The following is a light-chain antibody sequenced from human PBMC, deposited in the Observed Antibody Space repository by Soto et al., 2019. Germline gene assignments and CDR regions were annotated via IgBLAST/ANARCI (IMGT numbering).Light chain of an antibody. CDR2: GAS. CDR3: QQYDKWPPIT. Sequence: ETVMTQSPATLSVSPGERVTLSCRASLSVSSNVAWYQKKAGQPPRLLIYGASTRATGVPARFSGSGSETEFTLTISSLQSEDFAVYYCQQYDKWPPITFGQGTRLEIK. V-gene: IGKV3-15*01. CDR1: LSVSSN. J-gene: IGKJ5*01.